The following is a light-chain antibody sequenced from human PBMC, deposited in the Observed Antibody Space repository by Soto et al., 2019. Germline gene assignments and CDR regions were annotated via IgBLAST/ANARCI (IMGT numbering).Light chain of an antibody. CDR2: XXX. CDR3: SSYTTSSTHVV. J-gene: IGLJ2*01. Sequence: QSALTQPASVSGSPGQSITISCTGTSSDVGSYNYVSWYQQYPGKAPKLMIYXXXXXXXXXXXXXXXXKSGNTASLTISGXXXEXXXXXXCSSYTTSSTHVVFGGGTKVTVL. CDR1: SSDVGSYNY. V-gene: IGLV2-14*01.